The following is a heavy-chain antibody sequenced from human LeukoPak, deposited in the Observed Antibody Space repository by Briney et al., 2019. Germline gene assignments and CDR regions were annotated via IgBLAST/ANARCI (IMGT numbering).Heavy chain of an antibody. Sequence: SETLSLTCTVSGGSISSYYWSWIRQPPGKGLEWIGYIYYSGSTNYNPSLKSRVTISVDTSKNQFSLKLSSVTAADTAVYYCGRGKLGMEVFDIWGQGTMSPSLQ. D-gene: IGHD7-27*01. V-gene: IGHV4-59*01. CDR3: GRGKLGMEVFDI. CDR1: GGSISSYY. CDR2: IYYSGST. J-gene: IGHJ3*02.